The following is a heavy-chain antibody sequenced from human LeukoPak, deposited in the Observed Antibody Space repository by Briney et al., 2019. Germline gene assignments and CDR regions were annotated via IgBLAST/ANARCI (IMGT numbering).Heavy chain of an antibody. V-gene: IGHV4-30-2*01. CDR1: GGSISSGGYS. CDR2: IYHSGST. D-gene: IGHD4-17*01. Sequence: PSETLSLTCAVSGGSISSGGYSWXWIRQPPGKGXEWIGYIYHSGSTYYNPSLKSRVTISVDRSKNQFSLKLSSVTAADTAVYYCASTVTEYFQHWGQGTLVTVSS. J-gene: IGHJ1*01. CDR3: ASTVTEYFQH.